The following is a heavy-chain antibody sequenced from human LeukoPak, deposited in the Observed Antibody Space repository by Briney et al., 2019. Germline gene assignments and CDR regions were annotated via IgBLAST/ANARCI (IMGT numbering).Heavy chain of an antibody. V-gene: IGHV4-59*08. CDR3: ARLLNVDTAVVGSHCFDY. J-gene: IGHJ4*02. D-gene: IGHD5-18*01. CDR2: IYYSGST. Sequence: SETLSLTCTVSGGSISSYCWSWIRQPPGKGLEWIGYIYYSGSTNYNPSLKSRVTISVDTSKNQFSLNVSSVTAADTAVYYCARLLNVDTAVVGSHCFDYWGQGTLVTVSS. CDR1: GGSISSYC.